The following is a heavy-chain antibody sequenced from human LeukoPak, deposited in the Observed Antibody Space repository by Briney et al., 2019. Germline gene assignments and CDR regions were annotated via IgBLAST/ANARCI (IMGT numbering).Heavy chain of an antibody. CDR1: GGSIMSYY. J-gene: IGHJ4*02. CDR2: IYYSGST. V-gene: IGHV4-59*01. D-gene: IGHD1-26*01. CDR3: ARSVGATTAPLDY. Sequence: SETLSLTCTVSGGSIMSYYWSWIRQPPGKGLEWIGYIYYSGSTNYNPSLKSRVTISVDTSKNLFSLKVRFVTAADTAVYYCARSVGATTAPLDYWGQGTLVTVSS.